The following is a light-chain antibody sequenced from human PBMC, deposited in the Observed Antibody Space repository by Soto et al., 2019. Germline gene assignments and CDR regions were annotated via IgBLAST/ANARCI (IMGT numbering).Light chain of an antibody. Sequence: DIQMTQSPSALSASVGDRVTITCRGSQGISSWLAWYQQKPGKAPRLLIYKASSLASGVPSRFSGSGSGTEFTLTISSLQPEAVATYHCQQHTTFGQGTKVEI. J-gene: IGKJ1*01. CDR3: QQHTT. CDR2: KAS. CDR1: QGISSW. V-gene: IGKV1-5*03.